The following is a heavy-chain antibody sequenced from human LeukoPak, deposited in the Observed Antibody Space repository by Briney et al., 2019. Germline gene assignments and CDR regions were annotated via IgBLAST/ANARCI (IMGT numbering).Heavy chain of an antibody. J-gene: IGHJ4*02. D-gene: IGHD6-19*01. Sequence: ASVKVSCKASGGTFSSYAISWVRQAPGQGLEWMGGIIPIFGTANYAQKFQGRVTITADESTSTAYMELSSLRSEGTAVYYCARSIAVAGTFDYWGQGTLVTVSS. V-gene: IGHV1-69*13. CDR1: GGTFSSYA. CDR3: ARSIAVAGTFDY. CDR2: IIPIFGTA.